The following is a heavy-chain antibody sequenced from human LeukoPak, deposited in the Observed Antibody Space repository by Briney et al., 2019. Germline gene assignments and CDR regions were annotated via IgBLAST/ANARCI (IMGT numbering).Heavy chain of an antibody. CDR1: GFTFSTYS. J-gene: IGHJ4*02. Sequence: GGSLRLSCAASGFTFSTYSMNWVRQAPGKGLEWVSSISSSSIYIYYADSVKGRFTISRDNSKNTLYLEVISLTAEDTAVYYCAKDDAWLRFGEWSQGTLVTVSS. CDR3: AKDDAWLRFGE. D-gene: IGHD3-10*01. V-gene: IGHV3-21*04. CDR2: ISSSSIYI.